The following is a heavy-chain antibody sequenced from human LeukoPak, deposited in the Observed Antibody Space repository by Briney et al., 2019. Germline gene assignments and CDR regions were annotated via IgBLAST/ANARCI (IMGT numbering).Heavy chain of an antibody. D-gene: IGHD3-10*02. J-gene: IGHJ6*04. CDR3: AELGITMIGGV. Sequence: GGSLRLSCAASGFTFDDYGISWVRQAPAKGLEGVSGINWNGCSTGYADSVKGRFTISRDNAKHSLYLQMNSVRAEDTAVYYCAELGITMIGGVWGKGTTVTISS. CDR1: GFTFDDYG. V-gene: IGHV3-20*04. CDR2: INWNGCST.